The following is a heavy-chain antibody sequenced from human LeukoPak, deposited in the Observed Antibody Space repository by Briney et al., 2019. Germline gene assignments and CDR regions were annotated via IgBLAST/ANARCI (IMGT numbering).Heavy chain of an antibody. CDR3: ARDPLAFSDPPLGPFDY. D-gene: IGHD3-3*02. Sequence: PSETLSLTCTVSGGSISSSSYYWGWIRQPPGKGLEWIGSIYYSGSTHYNPSLKSRVTISVDTSKNQFPLKLSSVTAADTAMYYCARDPLAFSDPPLGPFDYWGQGTLVTVSS. V-gene: IGHV4-39*02. CDR1: GGSISSSSYY. J-gene: IGHJ4*02. CDR2: IYYSGST.